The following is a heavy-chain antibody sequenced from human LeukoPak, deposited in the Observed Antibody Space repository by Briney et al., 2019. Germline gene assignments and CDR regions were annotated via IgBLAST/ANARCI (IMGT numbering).Heavy chain of an antibody. D-gene: IGHD6-13*01. CDR1: GGTFSSYA. J-gene: IGHJ5*02. V-gene: IGHV1-69*04. CDR3: ATEIWDSSSWYLPTVNWFDP. Sequence: SVKVSCKASGGTFSSYAISWVRQAPGQGLEWMGRIIPILGIANYAQKFQGRVTITADKSTSTAYMELSSLRSEDTAVYYCATEIWDSSSWYLPTVNWFDPWGQGTLVTVSS. CDR2: IIPILGIA.